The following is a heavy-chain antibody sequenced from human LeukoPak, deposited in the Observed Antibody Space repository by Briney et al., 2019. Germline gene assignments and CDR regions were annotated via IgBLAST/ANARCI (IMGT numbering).Heavy chain of an antibody. CDR1: GGSISSYY. J-gene: IGHJ4*02. V-gene: IGHV4-59*01. Sequence: SETPSLTCTVSGGSISSYYWSWIRQPPGKGLEWIGYIYYSGSINYNPSLKSRVPISVDTSKNQFSLKLSSVTAADTAVYYCARAYCSSTSCYFDYWGQGTLVTVSS. CDR2: IYYSGSI. CDR3: ARAYCSSTSCYFDY. D-gene: IGHD2-2*01.